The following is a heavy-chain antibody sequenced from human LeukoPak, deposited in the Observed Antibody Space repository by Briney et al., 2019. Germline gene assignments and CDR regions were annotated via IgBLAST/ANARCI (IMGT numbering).Heavy chain of an antibody. D-gene: IGHD3-22*01. CDR3: ASDIDYYDSSGYQFDY. J-gene: IGHJ4*02. V-gene: IGHV1-2*02. Sequence: ASVTVSCKASGYTFTGYYMHWVRQDPGQGLEWMGWINPNSGGTNYAQKFQGRVTMTRDTSISTAYMELSRLRSDDTAVYYCASDIDYYDSSGYQFDYWGQGTLVTVSS. CDR2: INPNSGGT. CDR1: GYTFTGYY.